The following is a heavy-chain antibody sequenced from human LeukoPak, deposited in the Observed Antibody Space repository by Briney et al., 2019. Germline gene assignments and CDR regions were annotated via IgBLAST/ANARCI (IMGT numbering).Heavy chain of an antibody. CDR2: INHSGST. CDR3: ARDDYSNYQLFDY. CDR1: GGSFSGYY. V-gene: IGHV4-34*01. J-gene: IGHJ4*02. D-gene: IGHD4-11*01. Sequence: PSETLSLTCAVYGGSFSGYYWSWIRQPPGKGLEWIGEINHSGSTNYNPSLKSRVTISADTSKNQFSLKLSSVTAADTAVYYCARDDYSNYQLFDYWGQGTLVTVSS.